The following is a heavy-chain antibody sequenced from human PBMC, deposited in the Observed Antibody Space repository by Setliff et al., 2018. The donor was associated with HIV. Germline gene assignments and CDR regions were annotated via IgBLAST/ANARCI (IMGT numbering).Heavy chain of an antibody. CDR3: ARRVQGSNWYSRYYCYYIDV. D-gene: IGHD6-13*01. CDR1: GYTFTSYG. V-gene: IGHV1-18*01. Sequence: ASVKVSCKASGYTFTSYGISWVRQAPGQGLEWMGWISAYNGNTNYAQKLQGRVTMTTDTSTRTAYMELRSLRSDDTAVYYCARRVQGSNWYSRYYCYYIDVWGKGTTVTVSS. J-gene: IGHJ6*03. CDR2: ISAYNGNT.